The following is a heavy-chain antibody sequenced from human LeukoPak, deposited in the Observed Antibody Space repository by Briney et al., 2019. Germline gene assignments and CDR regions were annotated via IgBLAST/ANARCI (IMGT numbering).Heavy chain of an antibody. CDR3: ARDAGYSSSWAVRY. Sequence: GGSLRLSCAASGFTFSSFWMHWVRQAPGKGLVWVSRINSDGSSTSYADSVKGRFTISRHNAKNTLYLQMNSLRAEDTAVYYCARDAGYSSSWAVRYWGQGTLVTVSS. V-gene: IGHV3-74*01. J-gene: IGHJ4*02. CDR1: GFTFSSFW. D-gene: IGHD6-13*01. CDR2: INSDGSST.